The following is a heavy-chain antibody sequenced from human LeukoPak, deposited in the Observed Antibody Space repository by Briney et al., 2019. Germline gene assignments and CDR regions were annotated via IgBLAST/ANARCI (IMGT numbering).Heavy chain of an antibody. D-gene: IGHD1-1*01. V-gene: IGHV4-59*08. CDR1: GGSIGGYS. J-gene: IGHJ4*02. CDR3: ARTARYGSLQFDY. CDR2: ISYTGIT. Sequence: PSETLSLTCSVSGGSIGGYSWTWVRQPPGKRLEYIGYISYTGITYYNPSLKSRVTISVDTSKNQFSLKLSSVTAADTAVYYCARTARYGSLQFDYWGQGTLVTVSS.